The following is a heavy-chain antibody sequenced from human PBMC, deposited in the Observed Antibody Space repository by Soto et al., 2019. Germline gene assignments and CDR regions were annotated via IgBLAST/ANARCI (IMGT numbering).Heavy chain of an antibody. Sequence: ASVKVSCKASGYTFTSYAMHWVRQAPGQRLEWMGWINAGNGNTKYSQKFQGRVTITRDTSASTAYMELSSLRSEDTAVYYCARSGAALFKFDYWGQGTLVTVSS. CDR3: ARSGAALFKFDY. CDR1: GYTFTSYA. V-gene: IGHV1-3*01. CDR2: INAGNGNT. D-gene: IGHD6-13*01. J-gene: IGHJ4*02.